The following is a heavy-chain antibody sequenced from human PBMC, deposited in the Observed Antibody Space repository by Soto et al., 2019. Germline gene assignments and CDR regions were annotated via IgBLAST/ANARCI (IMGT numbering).Heavy chain of an antibody. J-gene: IGHJ6*03. D-gene: IGHD2-15*01. Sequence: ASVKVSCKASGYTFTSYAMHWVRQAPGQRLEWMGWINAGNGNTKYSQKFQGRVTITRDTSASTAYMELSSLRSEDTAVYYCARGSAPGYCSGRSCYCGRLTYYYYCMWGHGKETTGPAAS. CDR3: ARGSAPGYCSGRSCYCGRLTYYYYCMWG. CDR1: GYTFTSYA. V-gene: IGHV1-3*01. CDR2: INAGNGNT.